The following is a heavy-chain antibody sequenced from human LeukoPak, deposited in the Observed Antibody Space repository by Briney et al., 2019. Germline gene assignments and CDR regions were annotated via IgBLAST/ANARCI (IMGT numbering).Heavy chain of an antibody. J-gene: IGHJ6*03. D-gene: IGHD2-15*01. CDR2: INPNNGDT. CDR1: GFTFTGYY. V-gene: IGHV1-2*02. Sequence: ASVKVSCKASGFTFTGYYIHWVRQAPGQGLEWMGWINPNNGDTNYAQKFQGRVTMTRDTSISTAYMELSRLRSDDTAVYYCARGLSGPYYDYYMDVWGKGTSVTVSS. CDR3: ARGLSGPYYDYYMDV.